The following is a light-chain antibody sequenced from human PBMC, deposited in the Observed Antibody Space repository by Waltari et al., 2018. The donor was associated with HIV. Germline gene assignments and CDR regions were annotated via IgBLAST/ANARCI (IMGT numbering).Light chain of an antibody. CDR2: GAS. J-gene: IGKJ1*01. CDR3: HQYHNWPRT. Sequence: EIVMTQSPASLSVSPGERVTLSCRARQSVSSDVAWYQQKPGLAPRLPIYGASTRDTGIPPRFSGSGSGTAFTLTISSLQSEDFAVYYCHQYHNWPRTFGQGTKVEIK. CDR1: QSVSSD. V-gene: IGKV3-15*01.